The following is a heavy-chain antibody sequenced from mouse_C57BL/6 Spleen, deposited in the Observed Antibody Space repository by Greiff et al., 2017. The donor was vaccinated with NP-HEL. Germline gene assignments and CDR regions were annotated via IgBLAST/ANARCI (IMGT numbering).Heavy chain of an antibody. CDR3: ARGTYDGYWFAY. CDR1: GYSITSGYD. D-gene: IGHD2-3*01. V-gene: IGHV3-1*01. J-gene: IGHJ3*01. Sequence: DVMLVESGPGMVKPSQSLSLTCTVTGYSITSGYDWHWIRHFPGNKLEWMGYISYSGSTNYNPSLKSRISITHDTSKNHFFLKLNSVTTEDTATYYCARGTYDGYWFAYWGQGTLVTVSA. CDR2: ISYSGST.